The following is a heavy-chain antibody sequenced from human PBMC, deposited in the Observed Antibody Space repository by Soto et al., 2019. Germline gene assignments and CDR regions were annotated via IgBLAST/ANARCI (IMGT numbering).Heavy chain of an antibody. D-gene: IGHD3-16*01. J-gene: IGHJ4*02. Sequence: PSETLSLTCTVSGGSISSYYWSWIRQPPGKGLEWIGYIYYSGSTNYNPSLKSRVTISVDTSKNQFSLKLSSVTAADTAVYYCARVGDVSYGPYYFDYWGQGTLVTVSS. V-gene: IGHV4-59*01. CDR1: GGSISSYY. CDR2: IYYSGST. CDR3: ARVGDVSYGPYYFDY.